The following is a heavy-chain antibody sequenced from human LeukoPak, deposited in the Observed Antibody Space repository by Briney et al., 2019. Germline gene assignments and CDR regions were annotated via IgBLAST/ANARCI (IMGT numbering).Heavy chain of an antibody. CDR2: IKTDGTDK. CDR3: AGWGSDFNY. V-gene: IGHV3-7*01. J-gene: IGHJ4*02. Sequence: PGGSLRLSCAASGFTFGNSWMSWVRLAPGKGLECLATIKTDGTDKYYVDSVKGRFTISRDNPKNSLYLQMNSLRAEDTAVYYCAGWGSDFNYWGQGTLVTVSS. CDR1: GFTFGNSW. D-gene: IGHD3-16*01.